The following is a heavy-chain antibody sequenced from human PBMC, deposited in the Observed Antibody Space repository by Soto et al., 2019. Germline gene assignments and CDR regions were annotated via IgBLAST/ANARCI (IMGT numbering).Heavy chain of an antibody. CDR1: GGSFSGYY. Sequence: NPSETLSLTCAVYGGSFSGYYWSWIRQPPGKGLEWIGEINHSGSTNYNPSLKSRVTISVDTSKNQFSLKLSSVTAADTAVYYCARVLSRGFWSGYYNFDYWGQGTLVTVSS. CDR3: ARVLSRGFWSGYYNFDY. D-gene: IGHD3-3*01. J-gene: IGHJ4*02. CDR2: INHSGST. V-gene: IGHV4-34*01.